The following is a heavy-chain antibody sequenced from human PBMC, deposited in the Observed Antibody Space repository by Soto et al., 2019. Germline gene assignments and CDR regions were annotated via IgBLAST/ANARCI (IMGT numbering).Heavy chain of an antibody. CDR1: GFTFRSYW. CDR2: IRPDGSEK. V-gene: IGHV3-7*03. CDR3: AREEGATVANNSFEA. J-gene: IGHJ5*02. D-gene: IGHD4-17*01. Sequence: GGSLRLSCVGSGFTFRSYWMSWVRQAPGKGLEWVANIRPDGSEKYYVDSVKGRFTISRDNAKNSLYLQMSSLRAEDTAVYYCAREEGATVANNSFEAWGQGALVTVSS.